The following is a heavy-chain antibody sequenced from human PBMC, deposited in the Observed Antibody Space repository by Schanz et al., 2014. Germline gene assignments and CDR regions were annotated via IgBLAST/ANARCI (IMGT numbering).Heavy chain of an antibody. CDR2: ISYGTSYI. V-gene: IGHV3-21*02. J-gene: IGHJ3*02. CDR3: ARVALPGYSSPRDAFDI. D-gene: IGHD5-18*01. CDR1: GFNFSSYS. Sequence: EVQLLESGGGLVKPGGSLRLSCAASGFNFSSYSLNWVRQAPGKGLEWVSSISYGTSYIYYAESVKGRFTISRDNAKNSLYLQMNGLRAEDTAVYYCARVALPGYSSPRDAFDIWGQGTMXTVSS.